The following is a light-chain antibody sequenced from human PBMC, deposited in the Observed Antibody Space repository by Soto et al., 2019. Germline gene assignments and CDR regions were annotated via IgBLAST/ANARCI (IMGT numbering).Light chain of an antibody. CDR3: MQALQAPLT. CDR1: QSLLHSNGYNY. CDR2: LGS. V-gene: IGKV2-28*01. Sequence: DIVMTQSPLSLPVTPGEPASISCRSSQSLLHSNGYNYLDWYLQKPGQSPQLLIYLGSNRASGVPDRFSGSVSGTDFTLKLSRGEAEDVGVYYCMQALQAPLTFGGGTKVEIK. J-gene: IGKJ4*01.